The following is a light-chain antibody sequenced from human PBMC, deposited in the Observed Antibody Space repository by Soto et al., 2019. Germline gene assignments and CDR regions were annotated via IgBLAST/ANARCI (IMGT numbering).Light chain of an antibody. CDR3: QVWDSNNDHYV. V-gene: IGLV3-21*02. Sequence: SYELTQPPSVSVAPGQTARITCGGDNIGSKRVHWYQQRPGQAPVLVVYDDRDRPSGIPERFSGSNSGYTATLTISRVEAGDEAEYYCQVWDSNNDHYVFGTGTKVTVL. CDR1: NIGSKR. J-gene: IGLJ1*01. CDR2: DDR.